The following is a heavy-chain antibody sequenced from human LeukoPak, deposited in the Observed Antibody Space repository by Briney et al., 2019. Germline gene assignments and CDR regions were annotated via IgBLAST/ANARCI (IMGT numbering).Heavy chain of an antibody. CDR1: GFTFNNYW. CDR2: ISYDGSNK. D-gene: IGHD2/OR15-2a*01. Sequence: GGSLRLSCVASGFTFNNYWMTWVRQAPGKGLEWVAVISYDGSNKYYADSVKGRFTISRDNSKNTLYLQMNSLRAEDTAVYYCAKLLRIFDYWGQGTLVTVSS. CDR3: AKLLRIFDY. V-gene: IGHV3-30*18. J-gene: IGHJ4*02.